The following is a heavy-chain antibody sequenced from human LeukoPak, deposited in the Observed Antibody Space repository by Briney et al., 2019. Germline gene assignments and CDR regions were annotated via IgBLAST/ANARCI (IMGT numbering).Heavy chain of an antibody. CDR3: ARWRGAQSEFVV. Sequence: PGGSLRLSCVASGYSFSPYWMSWVRQTPGKGLEWVAHIKEGGRGTFYVDSVKGRFTGSRDDARNTVYLQMNSLRAEDTAVYYCARWRGAQSEFVVWGQGTLVTVSS. D-gene: IGHD3-3*01. CDR1: GYSFSPYW. V-gene: IGHV3-7*01. CDR2: IKEGGRGT. J-gene: IGHJ4*02.